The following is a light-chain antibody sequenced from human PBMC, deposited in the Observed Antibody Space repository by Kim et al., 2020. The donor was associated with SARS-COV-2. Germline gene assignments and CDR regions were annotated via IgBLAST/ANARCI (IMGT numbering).Light chain of an antibody. J-gene: IGKJ1*01. CDR2: AAS. CDR1: QSVKNNY. V-gene: IGKV3-20*01. Sequence: EIVLTQSPGTLSLSPGERATLSCRASQSVKNNYLAWYQQKPGQAPRVLIYAASRRATGIPDRFSGSGSGTDFTLTINRLEPEDFAVYYCQQYDSPKTFGQGTKVEIK. CDR3: QQYDSPKT.